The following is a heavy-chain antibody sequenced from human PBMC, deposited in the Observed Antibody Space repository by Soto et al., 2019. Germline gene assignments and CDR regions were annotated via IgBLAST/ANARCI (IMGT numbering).Heavy chain of an antibody. J-gene: IGHJ6*02. CDR2: INPNSGGT. D-gene: IGHD1-26*01. CDR1: GYTFTGYY. CDR3: AREGWELGIYYYYGMDV. Sequence: ASVKVSCKASGYTFTGYYMHWVRQAPGQGLEWMGWINPNSGGTNYAQKFQGWVTMTRDTSISTAYMELSRLRSDDTAVYYCAREGWELGIYYYYGMDVWGQGTTVTVSS. V-gene: IGHV1-2*04.